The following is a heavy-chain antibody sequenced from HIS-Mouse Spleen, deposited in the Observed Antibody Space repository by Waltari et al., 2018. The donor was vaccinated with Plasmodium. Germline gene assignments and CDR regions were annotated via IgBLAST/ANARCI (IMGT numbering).Heavy chain of an antibody. Sequence: QVQLVQSRAEVKKPGASVKVSCKASGYTFTGYYLHCVRQAPGQGLEWMGWINPNRGGTNYAQKFQGRVTMTRDTSISTAYMELSRLRSDDTAVYYCARDLAAAGHFDYGGQGTLVTVSS. CDR1: GYTFTGYY. D-gene: IGHD6-13*01. J-gene: IGHJ4*02. V-gene: IGHV1-2*02. CDR2: INPNRGGT. CDR3: ARDLAAAGHFDY.